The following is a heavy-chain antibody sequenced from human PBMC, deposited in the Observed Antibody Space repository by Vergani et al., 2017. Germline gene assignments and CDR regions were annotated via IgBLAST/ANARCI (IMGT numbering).Heavy chain of an antibody. CDR3: ARHSTVEWLVKLGWIDP. J-gene: IGHJ5*02. CDR1: GASIRSSNYY. D-gene: IGHD6-19*01. V-gene: IGHV4-39*01. Sequence: QLQLQESGPGLVKPSATLSLTCSVSGASIRSSNYYWGWIRQPPGKGLGWIASSYYSGSTYYNPSLKSRVTISVDTSKNQFSLKLSSVTAAETAVYFCARHSTVEWLVKLGWIDPWGQGILVTVSS. CDR2: SYYSGST.